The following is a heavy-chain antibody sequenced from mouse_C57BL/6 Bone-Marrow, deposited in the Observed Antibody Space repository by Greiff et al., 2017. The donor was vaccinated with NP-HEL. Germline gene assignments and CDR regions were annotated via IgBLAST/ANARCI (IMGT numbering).Heavy chain of an antibody. CDR3: VRQGYSWYFDV. Sequence: EVQLVESGGGLVQPKGSLKLSCAASGFSFNTYAMNWVRQAPGKGLEWVARIRSKSNNYATYYADSVKDRFTISRDDSESMLYLQMNNLKTEDTAMYYGVRQGYSWYFDVWGTGTTVTVSS. CDR2: IRSKSNNYAT. J-gene: IGHJ1*03. V-gene: IGHV10-1*01. CDR1: GFSFNTYA.